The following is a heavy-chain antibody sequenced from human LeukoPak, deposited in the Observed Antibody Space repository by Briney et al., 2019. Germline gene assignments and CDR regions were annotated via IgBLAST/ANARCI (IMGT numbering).Heavy chain of an antibody. Sequence: GGSLRLSCAASGFTFSSYAMHWVRHAPGKGLENVSAISSNGGSTYYANSVKGRFTISRDNSKNTLYLQMGSLRAEDMAVYYCARITMVRVIDYWGQGTLVTVSS. CDR1: GFTFSSYA. D-gene: IGHD3-10*01. V-gene: IGHV3-64*01. J-gene: IGHJ4*02. CDR3: ARITMVRVIDY. CDR2: ISSNGGST.